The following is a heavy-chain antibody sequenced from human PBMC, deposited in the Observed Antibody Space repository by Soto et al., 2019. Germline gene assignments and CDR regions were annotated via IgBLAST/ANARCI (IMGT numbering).Heavy chain of an antibody. Sequence: QVQLQESGPGLVKPSQTLSLTCTVSGGSISSGDYFWSWIRQSPGKVLEWIGYISSIGSTYYNPSLKSRVSVSRDTSKNQCSLKLSSVTTTDTAVYYCARGLVIRPYYYHGMDVWGQGTTVTVSS. V-gene: IGHV4-30-4*01. CDR3: ARGLVIRPYYYHGMDV. CDR2: ISSIGST. CDR1: GGSISSGDYF. D-gene: IGHD3-9*01. J-gene: IGHJ6*02.